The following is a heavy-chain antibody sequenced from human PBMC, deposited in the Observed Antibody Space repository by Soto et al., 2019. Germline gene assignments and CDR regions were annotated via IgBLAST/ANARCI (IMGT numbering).Heavy chain of an antibody. V-gene: IGHV1-69*01. J-gene: IGHJ6*02. CDR3: ARSQGSSTSLEIYYYYYYGMDV. CDR1: GGTFSSYA. D-gene: IGHD2-2*01. Sequence: QVQLVQSGAEVKKPGSSVKVSCKAAGGTFSSYAISWVRQAPGQGLEWMGGIIPISGTANYAQKFQGRVTITADESTSTACLELSSLRSEDPAVYYCARSQGSSTSLEIYYYYYYGMDVWGPGTRVTVSS. CDR2: IIPISGTA.